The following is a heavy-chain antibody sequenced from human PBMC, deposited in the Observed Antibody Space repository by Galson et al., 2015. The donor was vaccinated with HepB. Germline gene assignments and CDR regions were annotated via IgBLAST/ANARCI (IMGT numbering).Heavy chain of an antibody. Sequence: SVKVSCKVSGYTLTELSMHWVRQAPGKGLEWMGGFDPEDGETIYAQKFQGRVTMTEDTSTDTAYMELSSLRSEDTAVYYCATDPVVVGATAFDYWGQGTLVTVSS. CDR3: ATDPVVVGATAFDY. D-gene: IGHD1-26*01. V-gene: IGHV1-24*01. J-gene: IGHJ4*02. CDR1: GYTLTELS. CDR2: FDPEDGET.